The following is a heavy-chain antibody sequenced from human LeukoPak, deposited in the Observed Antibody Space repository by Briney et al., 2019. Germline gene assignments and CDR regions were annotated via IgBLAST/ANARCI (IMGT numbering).Heavy chain of an antibody. Sequence: GGSLRLSCAAPGFTFSSYALGWVRQAPGKGLEWVSVISGSGANTYYANSVRGRFTISRDNSRNTLYLQVSSLGADDTAIYYCAKDMGRGGGAVVDYWGQGTLVTVSS. CDR1: GFTFSSYA. V-gene: IGHV3-23*01. D-gene: IGHD2-21*01. CDR2: ISGSGANT. CDR3: AKDMGRGGGAVVDY. J-gene: IGHJ4*02.